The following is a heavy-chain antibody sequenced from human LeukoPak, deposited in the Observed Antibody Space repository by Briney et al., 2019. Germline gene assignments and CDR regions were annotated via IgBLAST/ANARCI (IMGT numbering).Heavy chain of an antibody. CDR2: TYYMSKWYN. J-gene: IGHJ5*02. D-gene: IGHD6-13*01. CDR1: GDSVSSNSAA. CDR3: ARDRGIAAAGPWFDP. Sequence: SQTLSLTCAISGDSVSSNSAAWNWITQSPSRGLEWLGRTYYMSKWYNDYAVSVKSRITINPDTSKNTFSLQMNSVTPEDTAVYYCARDRGIAAAGPWFDPWGQGTLVTVSS. V-gene: IGHV6-1*01.